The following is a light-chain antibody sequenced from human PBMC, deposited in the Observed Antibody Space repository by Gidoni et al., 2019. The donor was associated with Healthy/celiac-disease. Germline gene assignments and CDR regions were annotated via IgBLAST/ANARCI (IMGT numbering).Light chain of an antibody. CDR2: AAS. Sequence: DIQMTQSPSSLSASVGDRVTITCRASQSISNYLNWYQQKPGKAPKLLIYAASSLQSGVPSRFSGRGSGTDFTLTISSLQPEDFATYYCQQSYNTPQTFGQGTKVEIK. CDR1: QSISNY. CDR3: QQSYNTPQT. V-gene: IGKV1-39*01. J-gene: IGKJ1*01.